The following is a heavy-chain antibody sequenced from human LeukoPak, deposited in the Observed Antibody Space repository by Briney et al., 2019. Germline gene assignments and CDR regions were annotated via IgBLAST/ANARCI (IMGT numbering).Heavy chain of an antibody. CDR3: AKDRLTLDAFDI. D-gene: IGHD2-21*02. Sequence: GGSLRLSCAASGFTFSNLGMSWVRQAPGKGLEWVSALSGSGTSTYYADSVKGRFTISRDNSKNTLYLQMNSLRAEDTAIYYCAKDRLTLDAFDIWGQGTMVTVSS. CDR2: LSGSGTST. CDR1: GFTFSNLG. J-gene: IGHJ3*02. V-gene: IGHV3-23*01.